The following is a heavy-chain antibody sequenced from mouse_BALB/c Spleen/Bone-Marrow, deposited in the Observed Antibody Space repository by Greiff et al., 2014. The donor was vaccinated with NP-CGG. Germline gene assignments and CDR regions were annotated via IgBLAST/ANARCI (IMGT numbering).Heavy chain of an antibody. CDR3: ARPLTGAYFDY. Sequence: DVMLVESGGGLVKPGGSLKLSCAASGFPFSSYDMSWVRQTPEKRLEWVATISSGGSYTYYPDSVKGRFTISRDNARNTLYLQMSSLRSEDTALYCCARPLTGAYFDYWGQGTTLTVSS. CDR1: GFPFSSYD. D-gene: IGHD4-1*01. V-gene: IGHV5-9*02. CDR2: ISSGGSYT. J-gene: IGHJ2*01.